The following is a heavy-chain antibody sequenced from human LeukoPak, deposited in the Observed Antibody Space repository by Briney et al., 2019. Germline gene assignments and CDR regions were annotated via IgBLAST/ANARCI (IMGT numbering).Heavy chain of an antibody. D-gene: IGHD1-1*01. CDR2: ISSGSSYI. CDR3: ARGPPLKATTGPYCFDF. J-gene: IGHJ4*02. CDR1: GFTFSSYS. Sequence: GGSLRLSCAASGFTFSSYSMNWVRQAPGKGLEWVSSISSGSSYIYYVDSVKGRFTISRDNGKNSLYLQMNSLTAEDTAVYYCARGPPLKATTGPYCFDFWGQGTLVTVSS. V-gene: IGHV3-21*01.